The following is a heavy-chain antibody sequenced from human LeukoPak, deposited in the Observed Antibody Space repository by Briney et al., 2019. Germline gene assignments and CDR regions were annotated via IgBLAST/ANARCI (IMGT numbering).Heavy chain of an antibody. CDR2: ISVTSTAS. CDR3: ARGGGGSYADAFHI. Sequence: GRSLSLSCAVSGLTFSSINMHWVRQAPGKLLEWVSFISVTSTASQYADSVKGRFNISREIGRNAMYLQMNSLGDEDKAVYYCARGGGGSYADAFHIWGQGTVVTVSS. D-gene: IGHD3-16*01. J-gene: IGHJ3*02. V-gene: IGHV3-48*02. CDR1: GLTFSSIN.